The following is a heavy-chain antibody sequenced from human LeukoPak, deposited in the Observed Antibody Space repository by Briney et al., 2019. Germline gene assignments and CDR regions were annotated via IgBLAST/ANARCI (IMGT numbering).Heavy chain of an antibody. CDR3: ARGGYSFGPFDP. CDR2: TYQRSNWYN. Sequence: SQTLSLTCAISGDRVANNYAAWNWIRRSPSRGLEWLGRTYQRSNWYNDYAASVKSRITIRPDTSKNQFSLQLNSVTPDDTAVYYCARGGYSFGPFDPWGQGTLVTVSS. J-gene: IGHJ5*02. D-gene: IGHD5-18*01. V-gene: IGHV6-1*01. CDR1: GDRVANNYAA.